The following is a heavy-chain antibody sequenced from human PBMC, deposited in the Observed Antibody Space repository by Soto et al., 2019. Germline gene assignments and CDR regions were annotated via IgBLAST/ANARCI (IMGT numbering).Heavy chain of an antibody. V-gene: IGHV3-23*01. CDR2: ISGSGGST. D-gene: IGHD3-3*01. J-gene: IGHJ5*02. CDR3: AKDSFGFEVNWFDP. CDR1: GFTFSSYA. Sequence: WGSLRLSCAASGFTFSSYAMSWVRQAPGKGLEWVSAISGSGGSTYYADSVKGRFTISRDNSKNTLYLQMNSLRAEDTAVYYCAKDSFGFEVNWFDPWGQGTLVTVSS.